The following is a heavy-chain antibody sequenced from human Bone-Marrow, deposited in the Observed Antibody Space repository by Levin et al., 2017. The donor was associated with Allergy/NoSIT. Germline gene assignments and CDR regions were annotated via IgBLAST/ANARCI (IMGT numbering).Heavy chain of an antibody. CDR2: IYPGDSQT. D-gene: IGHD3-10*01. CDR3: ASGWFSYVDY. Sequence: KAGESLKISCQYSGYTLARYWIAWVRQKPGKGLEWMGIIYPGDSQTGYSPSFQGQVAISADKSISTGYLQWSSLKASDTAMYYCASGWFSYVDYWGQGTLVSVSS. J-gene: IGHJ4*02. CDR1: GYTLARYW. V-gene: IGHV5-51*01.